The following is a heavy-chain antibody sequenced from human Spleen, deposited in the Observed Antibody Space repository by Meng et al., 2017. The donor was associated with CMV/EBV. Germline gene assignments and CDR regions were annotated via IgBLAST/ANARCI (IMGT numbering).Heavy chain of an antibody. CDR3: ARGGIAAIFGVVIIRGMDV. D-gene: IGHD3-3*01. J-gene: IGHJ6*02. Sequence: LRLSCAVYGGSFSGYYWSWIRQPPGKGLEWIGEINHSGSTNYNPSLKSRVTISVDTSKNQFSLKLSSVTAADTAVYYCARGGIAAIFGVVIIRGMDVWGQGTTVTVSS. CDR1: GGSFSGYY. CDR2: INHSGST. V-gene: IGHV4-34*01.